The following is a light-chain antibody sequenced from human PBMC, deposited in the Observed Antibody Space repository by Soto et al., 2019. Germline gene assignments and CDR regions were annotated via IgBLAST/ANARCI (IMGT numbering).Light chain of an antibody. J-gene: IGLJ3*02. CDR3: QTWGADFWV. V-gene: IGLV4-69*01. Sequence: QSVLTQSPSASASLGASVRLTCTLSSGHNNNAITWHQQQPEKGPRYLMKLNSDGSHTRGDGIPDRFSGSSSGAERYLTISSLQPEDEADYYCQTWGADFWVFGGGTKLTVL. CDR1: SGHNNNA. CDR2: LNSDGSH.